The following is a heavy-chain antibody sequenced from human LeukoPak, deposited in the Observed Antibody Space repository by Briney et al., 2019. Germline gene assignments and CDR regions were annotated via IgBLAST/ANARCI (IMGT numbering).Heavy chain of an antibody. V-gene: IGHV3-23*01. J-gene: IGHJ4*02. CDR3: AKDLPPTYGSGGYYDDY. Sequence: PGGSLRLSSAASGFTFSSYAMSWVRQAPGKGLEWVSAISGSGGSTYYADSVKGRFTISRDNSKNTLYLQMNSLRAEDTAVYYCAKDLPPTYGSGGYYDDYWGQGTLVTASS. CDR1: GFTFSSYA. D-gene: IGHD3-10*01. CDR2: ISGSGGST.